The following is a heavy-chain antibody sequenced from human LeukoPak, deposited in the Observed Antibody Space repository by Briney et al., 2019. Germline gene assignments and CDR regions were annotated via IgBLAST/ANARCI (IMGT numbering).Heavy chain of an antibody. D-gene: IGHD3-10*01. V-gene: IGHV3-74*01. J-gene: IGHJ4*02. Sequence: GGSLRLSCAASGFSFNSYWMHWVRQAPGSGLVWVSRISNDGGSTSFADSVKGRFTISRDNAENTLYLQMNSLSAEDTAVYYCTRGREGNYGLFDSWGQGTLVTVSS. CDR1: GFSFNSYW. CDR3: TRGREGNYGLFDS. CDR2: ISNDGGST.